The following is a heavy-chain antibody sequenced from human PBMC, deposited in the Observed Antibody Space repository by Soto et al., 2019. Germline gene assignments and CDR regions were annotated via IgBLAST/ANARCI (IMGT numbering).Heavy chain of an antibody. CDR1: GYTFTSYG. J-gene: IGHJ6*02. CDR3: ARDLPLVPVAMDGMDV. CDR2: ISAYNGNT. Sequence: QVQLVQSGAEVKKPGASVKVSCKASGYTFTSYGISWVRQAPGQGLEWMGWISAYNGNTNYAQKRQGRVTMTTDTSTSPAYMELRSLRSDDTAVYYCARDLPLVPVAMDGMDVWGQGTTVTVSS. D-gene: IGHD2-2*01. V-gene: IGHV1-18*01.